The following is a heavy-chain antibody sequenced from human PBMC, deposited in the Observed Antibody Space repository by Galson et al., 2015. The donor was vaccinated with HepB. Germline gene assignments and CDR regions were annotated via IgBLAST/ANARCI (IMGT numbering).Heavy chain of an antibody. V-gene: IGHV1-69*13. CDR3: ARGGTRGSS. J-gene: IGHJ5*02. CDR1: GGTFSTYA. Sequence: SVKVSWQASGGTFSTYAINWVRQAPGQGLEWMGGIIPLFGTANFAQHYQGRVTITADESTSTVYMAGRSLKRQDTSFCYCARGGTRGSSWGQGALVSRSS. D-gene: IGHD1-26*01. CDR2: IIPLFGTA.